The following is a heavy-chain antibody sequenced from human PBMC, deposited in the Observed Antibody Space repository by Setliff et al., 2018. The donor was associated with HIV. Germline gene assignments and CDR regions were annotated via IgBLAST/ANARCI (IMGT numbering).Heavy chain of an antibody. D-gene: IGHD2-21*02. CDR1: GYSFTSNW. J-gene: IGHJ4*02. CDR2: IHPVDSDT. Sequence: PGESLKISCKGSGYSFTSNWIGWVRQMPGKGLEWMGIIHPVDSDTRYSPSLQGQVTISADKSISTAYLQWSTLKASDTAIYYCTRHILAYCAGDCYPLDYWGQGTLVTVSS. CDR3: TRHILAYCAGDCYPLDY. V-gene: IGHV5-51*01.